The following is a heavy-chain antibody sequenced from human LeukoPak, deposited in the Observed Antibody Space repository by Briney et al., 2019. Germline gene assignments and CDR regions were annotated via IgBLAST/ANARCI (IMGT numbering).Heavy chain of an antibody. J-gene: IGHJ4*02. D-gene: IGHD3-22*01. CDR2: INPNSGGN. CDR3: ARDHNSITMIL. Sequence: ASVKVSCKASGYTFTRYYMHWLRQAPGQRLEGMGWINPNSGGNKYEQKFQGRVTMTSDTSISTAYMELSRLRSDDTAVYYCARDHNSITMILWGQGTLVTVSS. CDR1: GYTFTRYY. V-gene: IGHV1-2*02.